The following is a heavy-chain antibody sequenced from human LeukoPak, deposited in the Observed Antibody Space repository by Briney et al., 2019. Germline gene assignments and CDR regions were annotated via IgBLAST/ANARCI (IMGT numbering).Heavy chain of an antibody. CDR1: GFTFNITP. CDR3: ASGGFSYYFDF. V-gene: IGHV3-30*02. Sequence: GGSLRLSCAASGFTFNITPMHWVRQAPGKGLEWVAYIRYDGSTKYYVDSVKGRFTISRDNSRNTLYLQMNSLRTEDTAVYYCASGGFSYYFDFWGQGTLVTVSS. J-gene: IGHJ4*02. CDR2: IRYDGSTK. D-gene: IGHD3-16*01.